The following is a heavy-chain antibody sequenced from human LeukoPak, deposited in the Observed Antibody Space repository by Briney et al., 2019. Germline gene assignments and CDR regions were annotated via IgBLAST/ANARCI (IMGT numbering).Heavy chain of an antibody. D-gene: IGHD6-13*01. V-gene: IGHV1-69*04. J-gene: IGHJ3*02. CDR1: GGTFSSYA. CDR3: ARIDTSGYSSRKDAFDI. Sequence: SVNVSCKASGGTFSSYAISWVRQAPGQRLEWMGRIIPILGIANYAQKFQGRVTITADKSTSTAYMELSSLRSEDTAVYYCARIDTSGYSSRKDAFDIWGQGTMVTVSS. CDR2: IIPILGIA.